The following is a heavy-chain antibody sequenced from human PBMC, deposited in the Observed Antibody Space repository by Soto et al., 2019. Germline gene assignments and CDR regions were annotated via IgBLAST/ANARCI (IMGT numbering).Heavy chain of an antibody. CDR3: ARDGTTIFGVVIIWSSYYYYCMDV. CDR2: ISAYNGNT. D-gene: IGHD3-3*01. Sequence: ASVKVSCKASGYTFTSYGISWVRQAPGQGLEWMGWISAYNGNTNYAQKLQGRVTMTTDTSTSTAYMELRSLRSDDTAVYYCARDGTTIFGVVIIWSSYYYYCMDVWDQGTTVTVFS. V-gene: IGHV1-18*04. CDR1: GYTFTSYG. J-gene: IGHJ6*02.